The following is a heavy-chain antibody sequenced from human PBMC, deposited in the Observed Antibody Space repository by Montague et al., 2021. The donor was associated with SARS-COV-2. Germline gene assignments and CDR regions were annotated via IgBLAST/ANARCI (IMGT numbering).Heavy chain of an antibody. CDR2: YYYSGST. CDR3: ASQVPDFWSGVDY. V-gene: IGHV4-39*07. Sequence: SETLSLTCTVSGGSISSSSYYWGWIRQPPGQVLEWIGSYYYSGSTNYNPSLNSRVTISVDTSKNQFSLKLSSVTAADTAVYYCASQVPDFWSGVDYWGQGTLVTVSS. CDR1: GGSISSSSYY. J-gene: IGHJ4*02. D-gene: IGHD3-3*01.